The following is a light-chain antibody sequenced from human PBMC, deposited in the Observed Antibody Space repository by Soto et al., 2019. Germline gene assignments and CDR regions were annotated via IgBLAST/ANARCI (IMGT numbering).Light chain of an antibody. CDR3: QQCDHWPRT. Sequence: EIVMTQSPATLSVSPGERATLSCRASQSVGRNLAWYQQKPGQAPRLLIYGASTRATGIPARFSGSGSGTEFTLTISSLQSEDFAVYYCQQCDHWPRTFGQGTKVEI. CDR2: GAS. CDR1: QSVGRN. V-gene: IGKV3-15*01. J-gene: IGKJ1*01.